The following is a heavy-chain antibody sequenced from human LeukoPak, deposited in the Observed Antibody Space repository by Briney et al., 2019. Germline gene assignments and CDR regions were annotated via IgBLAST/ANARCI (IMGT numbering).Heavy chain of an antibody. D-gene: IGHD5-18*01. CDR1: GFTFSSYG. J-gene: IGHJ4*02. V-gene: IGHV3-72*01. Sequence: GGSLRLSCAASGFTFSSYGMHWVRQAPGKGLEWVGRTRNKANSYTTEYAASVKGRFTISRDDSKNSLYLQMNSLKTEDTAVYYCARVRGIQLWLHYFDYWGQGTLVTVSS. CDR3: ARVRGIQLWLHYFDY. CDR2: TRNKANSYTT.